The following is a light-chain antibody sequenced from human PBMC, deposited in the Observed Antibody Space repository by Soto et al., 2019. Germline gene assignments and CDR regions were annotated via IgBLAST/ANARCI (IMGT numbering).Light chain of an antibody. J-gene: IGLJ1*01. V-gene: IGLV1-47*02. CDR3: AAWDDSLSGYV. CDR2: SNN. Sequence: QSVLTQPPSASGTPGQRVIISCSGSSSNIGSDSVYWYQQLPGTAPKLLIYSNNQRPSGVPDRFSGSKSGTSASLAISGLRSEDEADYYCAAWDDSLSGYVFGTGTKLTVL. CDR1: SSNIGSDS.